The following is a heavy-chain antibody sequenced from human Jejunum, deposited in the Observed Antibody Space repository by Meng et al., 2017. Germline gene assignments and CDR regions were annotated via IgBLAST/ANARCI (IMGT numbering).Heavy chain of an antibody. V-gene: IGHV3-15*01. CDR3: SWMNTVSTLGS. D-gene: IGHD4-11*01. J-gene: IGHJ5*02. CDR2: IIGTNGGGTA. CDR1: GLIFSDAW. Sequence: EVQLVESGGGLVNPGGSLRLSCAASGLIFSDAWMSWVRQAPGKGLEWVGRIIGTNGGGTAVYAAPVKGRFAISRDDTKATVYLQMNSLKTEDTAMYYCSWMNTVSTLGSWGQGILVTVSS.